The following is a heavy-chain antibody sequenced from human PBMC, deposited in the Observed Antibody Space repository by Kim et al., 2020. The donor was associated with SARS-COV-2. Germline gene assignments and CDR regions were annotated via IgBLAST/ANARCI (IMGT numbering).Heavy chain of an antibody. Sequence: GGSLRLSCAASGFTFSSYGMHWVRQAPGKGLEWVAVISYDGSNKYYADSVKGRFTISRDNSKNTLYLQMNSLRAEDTAVYYCAKDRAPARLPELYFDYWGQGTLVTVSS. D-gene: IGHD6-25*01. J-gene: IGHJ4*02. CDR2: ISYDGSNK. CDR1: GFTFSSYG. V-gene: IGHV3-30*18. CDR3: AKDRAPARLPELYFDY.